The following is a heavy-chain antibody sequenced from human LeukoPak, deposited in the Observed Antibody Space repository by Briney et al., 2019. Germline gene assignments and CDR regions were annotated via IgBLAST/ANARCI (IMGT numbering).Heavy chain of an antibody. CDR2: IFYDGSNK. D-gene: IGHD6-25*01. CDR3: ARDDGDDITAVNSYYFDY. Sequence: GGSLRLSCAASGFTFSSYTMHWVRQAPGKGLEWVAVIFYDGSNKYYADSVKGRFTISRDNSKNTLFLQMNSLRPEDTAVYYCARDDGDDITAVNSYYFDYWGQGTLVTVSS. J-gene: IGHJ4*02. CDR1: GFTFSSYT. V-gene: IGHV3-30-3*01.